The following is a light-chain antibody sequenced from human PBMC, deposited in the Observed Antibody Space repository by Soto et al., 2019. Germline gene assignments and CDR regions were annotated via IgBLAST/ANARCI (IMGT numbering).Light chain of an antibody. CDR1: SSDVGTYNY. CDR2: DVS. CDR3: CSYAGGYTHAV. V-gene: IGLV2-11*01. J-gene: IGLJ2*01. Sequence: QSALTQPRSVSGPPGQSVSISCSGTSSDVGTYNYVSWYQQHPGKAPKLMIYDVSKRPSGVPDRFSGSKSGNTASLTISGHQAEDEADFYCCSYAGGYTHAVFGGGTQLTVL.